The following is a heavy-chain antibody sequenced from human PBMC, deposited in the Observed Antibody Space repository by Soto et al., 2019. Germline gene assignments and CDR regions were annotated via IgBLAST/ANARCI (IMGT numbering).Heavy chain of an antibody. CDR1: GFTVSSNY. V-gene: IGHV3-53*01. J-gene: IGHJ6*02. CDR2: IYSGGST. Sequence: GGSLRLSCAASGFTVSSNYMSWVRQAPGKGLEWVSVIYSGGSTYYADSVKGRFTISRDNSKNTLYLQMNSLRAEDTAVYYCARGDQYYDFWSGLSTYYYGMDIWGQGTTVTVSS. D-gene: IGHD3-3*01. CDR3: ARGDQYYDFWSGLSTYYYGMDI.